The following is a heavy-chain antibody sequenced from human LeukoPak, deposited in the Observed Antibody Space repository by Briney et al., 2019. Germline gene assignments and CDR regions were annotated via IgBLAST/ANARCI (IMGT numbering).Heavy chain of an antibody. CDR1: GGSFSGYY. V-gene: IGHV4-34*01. J-gene: IGHJ6*03. CDR3: ARGGSRVSYYYMDV. Sequence: SETLSLTCAISGGSFSGYYWSWIRQPPGKGLEWIGEINHSGSTNYNPSLKSRVTISVDTSKNQFSLKLSSVTAADTAVYYCARGGSRVSYYYMDVWGKGTTVTVSS. CDR2: INHSGST.